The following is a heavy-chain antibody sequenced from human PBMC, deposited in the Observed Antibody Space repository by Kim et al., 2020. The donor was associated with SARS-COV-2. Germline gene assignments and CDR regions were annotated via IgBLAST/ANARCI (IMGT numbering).Heavy chain of an antibody. Sequence: GGSLRLSCAASGFTFSSYGMNWVRQAPGKGLEWVSSISGTGGSTYYADSVKGRFTISRDNSKNTLYLQMNSLRAEDTAVYYCAKVSDRSWPEDYWGQGTLVTVSS. CDR1: GFTFSSYG. CDR3: AKVSDRSWPEDY. V-gene: IGHV3-23*01. J-gene: IGHJ4*02. D-gene: IGHD2-21*02. CDR2: ISGTGGST.